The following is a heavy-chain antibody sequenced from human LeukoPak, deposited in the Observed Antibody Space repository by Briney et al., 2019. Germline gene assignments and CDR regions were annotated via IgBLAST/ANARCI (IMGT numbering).Heavy chain of an antibody. Sequence: ASVKVSCKVSGYTLTELSMHWVRQAPGKGLEWMGGFDPEDGETIYAQKFQGRVTMTEDTSTHTAYMELRSLRSEDTAVYYCARDYYDSSGYYYHDAFDIWGQGTMVTVSS. V-gene: IGHV1-24*01. J-gene: IGHJ3*02. CDR1: GYTLTELS. D-gene: IGHD3-22*01. CDR2: FDPEDGET. CDR3: ARDYYDSSGYYYHDAFDI.